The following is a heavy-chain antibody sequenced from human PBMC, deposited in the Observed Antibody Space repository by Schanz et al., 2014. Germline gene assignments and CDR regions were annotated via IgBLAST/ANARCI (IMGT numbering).Heavy chain of an antibody. Sequence: QLQLQESGPGLVKPLETLSLTCTVSGGSISTSNHYWGWIRQPPGKGLEWIGSIYYSGSTYYNPSLKSRVTMSLATSKNHFSLKLSSVTAADTAVYYCARDRGYDFSFDPWGQGTLVTVSS. V-gene: IGHV4-39*07. CDR1: GGSISTSNHY. CDR3: ARDRGYDFSFDP. J-gene: IGHJ5*02. D-gene: IGHD3-3*01. CDR2: IYYSGST.